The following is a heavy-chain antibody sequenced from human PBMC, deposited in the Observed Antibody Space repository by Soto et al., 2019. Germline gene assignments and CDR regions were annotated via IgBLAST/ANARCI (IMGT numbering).Heavy chain of an antibody. D-gene: IGHD4-17*01. CDR2: INSKTDGGTT. Sequence: EVQLVESGGGLVKPGGSLRLSCAASGFTFSNAWMIWVRQAPGKGLEWVGRINSKTDGGTTDYAAPVKGRFTISRDDSKNTLYLQMNSLKTEDTAVYYCTTGLLRSGGAFDIWGQGTMVTVSS. V-gene: IGHV3-15*07. CDR1: GFTFSNAW. CDR3: TTGLLRSGGAFDI. J-gene: IGHJ3*02.